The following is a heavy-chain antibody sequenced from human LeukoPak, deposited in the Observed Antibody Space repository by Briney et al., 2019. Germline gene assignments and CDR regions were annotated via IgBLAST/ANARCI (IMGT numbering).Heavy chain of an antibody. D-gene: IGHD4-17*01. Sequence: ASVKVSCKASGHTFSDFYMQWVRKAPGQGLEWMGGINPNSGGTHYAQKFQGRVTMTRDTSIKTAYMEVSRLRSDDTAVYCCARDATVTNYYYYMDVWGKGTTVTVSS. V-gene: IGHV1-2*02. CDR1: GHTFSDFY. CDR2: INPNSGGT. CDR3: ARDATVTNYYYYMDV. J-gene: IGHJ6*03.